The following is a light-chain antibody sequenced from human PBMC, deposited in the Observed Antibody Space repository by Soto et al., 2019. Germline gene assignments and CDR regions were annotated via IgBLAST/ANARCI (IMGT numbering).Light chain of an antibody. CDR1: SSNIGAGYD. Sequence: QSVLTQPPSVSGAPGQRVTISCTGRSSNIGAGYDVHWYQQLPGTAPKLLIYGNSNRPSGVPDRFSGSKSGTSASLAITGLQAEDEADCYCQSYDSSLSGSYVFGTGTKLTVL. CDR2: GNS. V-gene: IGLV1-40*01. J-gene: IGLJ1*01. CDR3: QSYDSSLSGSYV.